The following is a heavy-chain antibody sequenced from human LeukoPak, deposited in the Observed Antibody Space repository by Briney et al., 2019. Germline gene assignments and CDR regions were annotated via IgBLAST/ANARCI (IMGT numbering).Heavy chain of an antibody. CDR1: GFPFSTYG. J-gene: IGHJ4*02. V-gene: IGHV3-23*01. Sequence: GGSLTLSCTASGFPFSTYGMNWVRQAPGKGLQWVSSLSGSGRSINYADSVKGRFTISRDNSKNTLYLQMNSLRTDDTALYFCGRQGDGRGWFEPFAPDFWGQGTLVTV. D-gene: IGHD3-10*01. CDR2: LSGSGRSI. CDR3: GRQGDGRGWFEPFAPDF.